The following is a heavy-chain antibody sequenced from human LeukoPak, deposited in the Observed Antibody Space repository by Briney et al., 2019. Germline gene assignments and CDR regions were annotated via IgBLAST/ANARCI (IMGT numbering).Heavy chain of an antibody. CDR1: GYSFTTYW. V-gene: IGHV5-51*01. D-gene: IGHD3-10*01. CDR3: TRRMIRGVITSALDN. J-gene: IGHJ4*02. Sequence: GESLKIFCKGSGYSFTTYWIGWVRQLPGKSLVWMGIIYPGDSDTRYSPSFQGQVTISADKSISTAYLQWSSLEASDTAMYYCTRRMIRGVITSALDNWGQGTLVTVSS. CDR2: IYPGDSDT.